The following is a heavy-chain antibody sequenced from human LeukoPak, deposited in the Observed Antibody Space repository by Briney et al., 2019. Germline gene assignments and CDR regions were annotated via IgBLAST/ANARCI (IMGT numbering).Heavy chain of an antibody. V-gene: IGHV4-59*01. J-gene: IGHJ4*02. CDR3: ARDGDYGDNYFDY. D-gene: IGHD4-17*01. CDR2: IYYSGST. Sequence: SETLSLTCTVSGGSISSYYWSWFRQPPGKGLEWIGYIYYSGSTNYNPSLKSRVTISVDTSKNQFSLKLSSVTAADTAVYYCARDGDYGDNYFDYWGQGTLVTVSS. CDR1: GGSISSYY.